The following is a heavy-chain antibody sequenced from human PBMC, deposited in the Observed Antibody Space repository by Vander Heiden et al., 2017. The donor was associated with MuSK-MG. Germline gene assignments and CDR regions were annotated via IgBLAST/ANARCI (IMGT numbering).Heavy chain of an antibody. D-gene: IGHD4-17*01. CDR3: ARLRALGYGGKVYGMDV. CDR1: GGSISSSSYY. J-gene: IGHJ6*02. CDR2: IYYSGST. Sequence: QLQLQESGPGLVKPSETLSLTCTVSGGSISSSSYYWGWIRQPPGKGLEWIGSIYYSGSTYYNPSLKSRVTIPVDTSKNQFSLKLSSVTAADTAVYYCARLRALGYGGKVYGMDVWGQGTTVTVSS. V-gene: IGHV4-39*01.